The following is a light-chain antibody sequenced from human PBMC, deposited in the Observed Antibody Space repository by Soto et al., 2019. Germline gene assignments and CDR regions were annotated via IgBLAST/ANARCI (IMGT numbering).Light chain of an antibody. Sequence: EIVMTQSPATLSVSPGERVTLSCRASQSAISNLAWYQQKPGQTPRLLIYDASTRATDIPARFSGSGSGTDFTLTISSLLSEDFAVYYCHQYYKWPLTFGGGTKLDIK. CDR2: DAS. CDR1: QSAISN. J-gene: IGKJ4*01. V-gene: IGKV3-15*01. CDR3: HQYYKWPLT.